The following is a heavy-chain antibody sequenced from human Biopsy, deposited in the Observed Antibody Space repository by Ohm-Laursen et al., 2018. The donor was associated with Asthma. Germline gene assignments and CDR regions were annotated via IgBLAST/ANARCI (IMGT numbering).Heavy chain of an antibody. CDR2: INFVFGTT. V-gene: IGHV1-69*01. CDR1: GGTFNTYV. J-gene: IGHJ4*02. CDR3: ARKAGSCISRTCYSLDF. Sequence: SSVNVSCKFLGGTFNTYVIGWVRQAPGQGLEWMGGINFVFGTTTYPQKFQDRVTINADDSTSTVYMELSSLRSEDTAVYYCARKAGSCISRTCYSLDFWGQGTLVTVSS. D-gene: IGHD2-2*01.